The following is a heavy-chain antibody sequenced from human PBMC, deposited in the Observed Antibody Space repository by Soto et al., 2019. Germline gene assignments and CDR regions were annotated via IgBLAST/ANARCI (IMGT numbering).Heavy chain of an antibody. CDR1: GFSFSNYG. Sequence: QVHLVESGGGVVQPGRSLRLSCEGSGFSFSNYGIHWVRQAPGKGLEWVAVISHDGNSHHLADSVRGRFTISRDNYKNTVFLQMTSLRREDSAVYHCVKAQERSAQYFAVVITALDLWGQGTMVSVSS. CDR2: ISHDGNSH. V-gene: IGHV3-30*18. CDR3: VKAQERSAQYFAVVITALDL. J-gene: IGHJ3*01. D-gene: IGHD3-22*01.